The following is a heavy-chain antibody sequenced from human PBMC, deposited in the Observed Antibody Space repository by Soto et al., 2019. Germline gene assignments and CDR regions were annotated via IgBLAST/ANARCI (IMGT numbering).Heavy chain of an antibody. D-gene: IGHD4-17*01. CDR1: GFTFSSYA. J-gene: IGHJ1*01. CDR2: ISGSGGST. V-gene: IGHV3-23*01. Sequence: GGSLRLSCAASGFTFSSYAMSWVRQAPGKGLEWVSAISGSGGSTYYADSVKGRFTISRDNSKNTLYLQMNSLRAEDTAVYYRAKGRKDYGDYVAAFFQHWGQGTLVTVSS. CDR3: AKGRKDYGDYVAAFFQH.